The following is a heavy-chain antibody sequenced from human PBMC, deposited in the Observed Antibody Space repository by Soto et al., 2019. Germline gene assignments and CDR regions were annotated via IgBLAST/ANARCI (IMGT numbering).Heavy chain of an antibody. CDR3: ARVPWYGTRAFEI. CDR1: GYTFTSHY. J-gene: IGHJ3*02. CDR2: ISPSGGGP. Sequence: ASVKVSCKASGYTFTSHYMHWVRQAPGQGPEWMGIISPSGGGPTYAQKFQGRVTITRDTSTSTAYMELSSLRSEDTAVYYCARVPWYGTRAFEIWGKETMVTV. D-gene: IGHD6-13*01. V-gene: IGHV1-46*01.